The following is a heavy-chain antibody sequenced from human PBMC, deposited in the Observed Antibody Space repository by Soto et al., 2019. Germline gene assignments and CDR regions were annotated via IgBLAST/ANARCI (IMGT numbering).Heavy chain of an antibody. D-gene: IGHD3-3*01. J-gene: IGHJ4*02. CDR2: INNSGST. CDR1: GVSFSDYY. V-gene: IGHV4-34*01. CDR3: ARVSNIYYGSLDF. Sequence: SETLSLTCAVYGVSFSDYYWSWIRQPPGRGLEWIGEINNSGSTNYNPSLKSRVTISVDPSKNHFSLKLSSVTAADTAVYFCARVSNIYYGSLDFWGQGTLVTLSS.